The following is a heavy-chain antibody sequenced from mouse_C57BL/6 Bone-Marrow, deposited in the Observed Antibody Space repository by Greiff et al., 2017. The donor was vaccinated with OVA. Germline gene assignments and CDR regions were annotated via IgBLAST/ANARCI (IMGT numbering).Heavy chain of an antibody. CDR3: ARRLDPARYFDV. Sequence: EAGGVAFSRYWMSWVRRAPGKGLEWIGEINPDSSTINYAPSLKDKFIISRDNAKNTLYLQMSKVRSEDTALYYCARRLDPARYFDVWGTGTTVTVSS. D-gene: IGHD6-1*01. CDR1: GVAFSRYW. CDR2: INPDSSTI. V-gene: IGHV4-1*01. J-gene: IGHJ1*03.